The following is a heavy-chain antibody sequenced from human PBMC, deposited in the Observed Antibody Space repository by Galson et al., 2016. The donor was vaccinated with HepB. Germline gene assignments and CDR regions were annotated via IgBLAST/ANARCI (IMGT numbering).Heavy chain of an antibody. D-gene: IGHD6-19*01. V-gene: IGHV3-23*01. CDR2: IDGPTPNT. Sequence: SLRLSCAASGFTFRHYALSWVRQAPGKGLEWVSHIDGPTPNTHYADSVRGRFSIYRDNPRDTLYLQMDSLTAEDSAIYYCATWLSHHFDYWGQGTLVTVSS. J-gene: IGHJ4*02. CDR3: ATWLSHHFDY. CDR1: GFTFRHYA.